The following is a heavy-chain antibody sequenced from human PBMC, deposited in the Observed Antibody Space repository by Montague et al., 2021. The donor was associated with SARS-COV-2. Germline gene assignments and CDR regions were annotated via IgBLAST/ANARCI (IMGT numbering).Heavy chain of an antibody. CDR3: AKAFTYYFASGDDPNDFDP. D-gene: IGHD3-10*01. J-gene: IGHJ5*02. V-gene: IGHV3-23*01. Sequence: SLRLSCAASGFIFSSYDMNWVRQAPGKGLEWVSTISSTRGSTYYADSVKGRFIISRDKCRTTVYMQMNNLRAEDTAVYYCAKAFTYYFASGDDPNDFDPWGQGTLVTVSS. CDR2: ISSTRGST. CDR1: GFIFSSYD.